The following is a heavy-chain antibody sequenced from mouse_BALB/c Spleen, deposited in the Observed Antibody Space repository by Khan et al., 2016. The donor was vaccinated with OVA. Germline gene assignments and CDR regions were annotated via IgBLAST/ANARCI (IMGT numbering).Heavy chain of an antibody. CDR1: GFTFSAYY. D-gene: IGHD2-4*01. V-gene: IGHV5-4*02. Sequence: EVELVESGGGLVNPGGSLKLSCAASGFTFSAYYMYWVRQTPEKRLEWVATISDGGNYTYYPDDLKGRFTISRDNAKNSLYLQMSSLKSEDTAMYYCARDYDYDGYYTMDYWGQGTSVTVSS. CDR3: ARDYDYDGYYTMDY. J-gene: IGHJ4*01. CDR2: ISDGGNYT.